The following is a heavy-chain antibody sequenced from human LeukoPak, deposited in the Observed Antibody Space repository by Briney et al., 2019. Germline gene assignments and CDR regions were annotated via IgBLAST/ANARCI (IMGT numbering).Heavy chain of an antibody. Sequence: PGRSLRLSCAASGFTVSSNYMSWVRQAPGKGLEWVSVIYSGGSTYYADSVKGRFTISRDNSKNTLYLQMNSLRAEDTAVYYCARVRFLEWLNLDYWGQGTLVTVSS. V-gene: IGHV3-53*01. J-gene: IGHJ4*02. CDR1: GFTVSSNY. CDR3: ARVRFLEWLNLDY. D-gene: IGHD3-3*01. CDR2: IYSGGST.